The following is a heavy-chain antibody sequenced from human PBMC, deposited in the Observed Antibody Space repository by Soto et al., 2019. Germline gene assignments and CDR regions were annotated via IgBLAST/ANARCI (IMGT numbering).Heavy chain of an antibody. CDR3: ARAPDKEWNHSISLYYYYYGMDV. CDR1: CYTFTSYG. J-gene: IGHJ6*02. V-gene: IGHV1-18*01. D-gene: IGHD1-1*01. CDR2: ISAYNGNT. Sequence: SVKVSFKASCYTFTSYGISWVRQAPVQGLEWMGWISAYNGNTNYAQKLQGRVTMTTDTSTSTAYMELRSLRSDDTAVYYCARAPDKEWNHSISLYYYYYGMDVWGQGTKVTVSS.